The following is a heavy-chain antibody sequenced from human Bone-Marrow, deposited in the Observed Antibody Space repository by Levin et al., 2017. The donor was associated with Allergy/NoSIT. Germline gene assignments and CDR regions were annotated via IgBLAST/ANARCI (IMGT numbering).Heavy chain of an antibody. CDR2: ISYDGTKK. CDR3: ARDDPPYDDSGFFDY. V-gene: IGHV3-30*04. Sequence: PGGSLRLSCLGSGFPFRDYSMSWIRQAPGKGLEWVAGISYDGTKKYYGDSVKGRFTISRDNSKNTLYLQMNSLRDEDTAVFYCARDDPPYDDSGFFDYWGQGTLVTVSS. CDR1: GFPFRDYS. D-gene: IGHD3-22*01. J-gene: IGHJ4*02.